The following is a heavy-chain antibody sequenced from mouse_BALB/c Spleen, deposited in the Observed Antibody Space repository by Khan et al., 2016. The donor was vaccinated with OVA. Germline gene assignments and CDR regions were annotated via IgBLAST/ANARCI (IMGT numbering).Heavy chain of an antibody. V-gene: IGHV5-9-3*01. CDR2: INSDGDYT. J-gene: IGHJ3*01. D-gene: IGHD1-1*01. CDR1: GFTFSTFA. CDR3: ARHNYGPFAY. Sequence: EVELVESGGGLVKPGGSLKLSCIASGFTFSTFAMSWVRQTPEKRLEWVATINSDGDYTYYPDSVKGRFTISRDSAKTTLSLQMSSLRSEDTAMYYCARHNYGPFAYWGQGTLVTVSA.